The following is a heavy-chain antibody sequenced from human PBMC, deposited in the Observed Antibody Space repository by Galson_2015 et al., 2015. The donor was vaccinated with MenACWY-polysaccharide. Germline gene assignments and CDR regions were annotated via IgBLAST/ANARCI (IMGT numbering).Heavy chain of an antibody. CDR2: IYTSGGT. J-gene: IGHJ4*02. CDR3: ARVEKYSGSYYILH. CDR1: GGSISSGSYY. Sequence: TLSLTCTVSGGSISSGSYYWSWIRQPAGKGLEWIGRIYTSGGTNYNPSLKSRVTISVDTSKNQFSLRLSSVTAADTAVYYCARVEKYSGSYYILHWGQGTLVTVSS. D-gene: IGHD1-26*01. V-gene: IGHV4-61*02.